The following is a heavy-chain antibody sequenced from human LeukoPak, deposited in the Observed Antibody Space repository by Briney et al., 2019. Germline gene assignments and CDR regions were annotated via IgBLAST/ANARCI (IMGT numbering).Heavy chain of an antibody. J-gene: IGHJ4*02. CDR3: VKVTAAGFVDH. Sequence: SADSVKGRFTISRDNAKKSLYLQMNSLGAEDTALYYCVKVTAAGFVDHWGQGTLVTVSS. V-gene: IGHV3-9*01. D-gene: IGHD6-13*01.